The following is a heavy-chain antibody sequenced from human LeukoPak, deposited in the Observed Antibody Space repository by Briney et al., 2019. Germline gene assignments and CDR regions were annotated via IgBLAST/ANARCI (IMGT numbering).Heavy chain of an antibody. V-gene: IGHV4-39*01. CDR3: ARRNYYGSGSYYP. J-gene: IGHJ5*02. CDR2: LHYTGTT. Sequence: SETLSLTCTVSSGSINTNNYYWGWIRQPPGKELEWIGSLHYTGTTYYNPSLKSRLTISVDTSKNQFSLKLSSVTAADTAVYYCARRNYYGSGSYYPWGQGTLVTVSS. CDR1: SGSINTNNYY. D-gene: IGHD3-10*01.